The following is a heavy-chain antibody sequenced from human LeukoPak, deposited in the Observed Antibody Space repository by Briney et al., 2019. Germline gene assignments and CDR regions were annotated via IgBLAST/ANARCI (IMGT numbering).Heavy chain of an antibody. D-gene: IGHD3-10*01. V-gene: IGHV3-15*01. CDR2: IKSKTDGGTT. CDR3: TTGSMGYYGSGSYSF. CDR1: GFTFSNAW. Sequence: GGSLRLSCAASGFTFSNAWMSWVRQAPGKGLEWVGRIKSKTDGGTTDYAAPVKGRFTISRDDSKNTLYLQMNSLKTEDTAVYYCTTGSMGYYGSGSYSFWGQGTLVTVSS. J-gene: IGHJ4*02.